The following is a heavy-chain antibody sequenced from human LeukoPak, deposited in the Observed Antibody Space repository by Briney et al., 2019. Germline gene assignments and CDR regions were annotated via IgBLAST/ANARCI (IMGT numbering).Heavy chain of an antibody. V-gene: IGHV3-7*01. J-gene: IGHJ4*02. CDR2: IKQDGSEK. Sequence: PGGSLRLSCAASGFTFSSYGMSWVRQAPGKGLEWVANIKQDGSEKHYVDSVKGRFTISRDNAKNSLYLQMNSLRAEDTAVYYCAKDPGGDDSSGNYYVGWFDYWGQGTLVTVSS. D-gene: IGHD3-22*01. CDR1: GFTFSSYG. CDR3: AKDPGGDDSSGNYYVGWFDY.